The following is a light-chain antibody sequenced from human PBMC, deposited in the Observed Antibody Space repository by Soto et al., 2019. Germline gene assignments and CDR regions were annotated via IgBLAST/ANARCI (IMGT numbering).Light chain of an antibody. J-gene: IGKJ1*01. Sequence: EIVLTQSPGTLSLSPGERATLSCRASQSVSNNYLAWYQQKPGQDPRLLIYGASNRATGIPDRFSGSGSGTDFTLNISSLEPEDFAVYYCQQYSSTGTFGQGAKVDIX. CDR3: QQYSSTGT. V-gene: IGKV3-20*01. CDR2: GAS. CDR1: QSVSNNY.